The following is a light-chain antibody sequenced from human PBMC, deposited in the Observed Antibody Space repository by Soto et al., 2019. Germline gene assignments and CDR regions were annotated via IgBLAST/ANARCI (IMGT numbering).Light chain of an antibody. CDR3: QQRSNWPLT. J-gene: IGKJ4*01. CDR1: QSVSSY. V-gene: IGKV3-11*01. CDR2: DAS. Sequence: IVLPQSPGTLSLYPGERATLSCRASQSVSSYLAWYQQKPGQAPRLLIYDASNRATGIPARFSGSGSGTDFTLTISSLEPEDFAVYYCQQRSNWPLTFGGGTKVDIK.